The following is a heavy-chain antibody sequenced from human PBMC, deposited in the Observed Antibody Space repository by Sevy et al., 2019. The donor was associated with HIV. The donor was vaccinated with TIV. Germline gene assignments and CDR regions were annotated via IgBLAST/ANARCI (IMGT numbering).Heavy chain of an antibody. J-gene: IGHJ4*02. CDR3: AKNPHRRSSRGFLEKALIDY. CDR1: GFTFSSYA. D-gene: IGHD3-3*01. CDR2: ISGSGGST. V-gene: IGHV3-23*01. Sequence: GGSLRLSCAASGFTFSSYAMSWVRQAPGKGLEWVSAISGSGGSTYYADSVKGRFTISRDNSKNTLYLQMNSLRAEDTAVYYCAKNPHRRSSRGFLEKALIDYWGQGTLVTVSS.